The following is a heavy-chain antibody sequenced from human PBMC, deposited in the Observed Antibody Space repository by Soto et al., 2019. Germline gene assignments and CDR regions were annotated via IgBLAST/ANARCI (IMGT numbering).Heavy chain of an antibody. D-gene: IGHD1-1*01. CDR1: GYTFTSYV. CDR2: INTGNDNT. J-gene: IGHJ4*02. CDR3: ARGNQELDY. Sequence: ASVKVSCKTSGYTFTSYVIHWVRQAPGQRLEWMGWINTGNDNTIYSQNFQGRVTITRDTSASTAYLELSSLKSEDTAVYYCARGNQELDYWGQGALVTVSS. V-gene: IGHV1-3*04.